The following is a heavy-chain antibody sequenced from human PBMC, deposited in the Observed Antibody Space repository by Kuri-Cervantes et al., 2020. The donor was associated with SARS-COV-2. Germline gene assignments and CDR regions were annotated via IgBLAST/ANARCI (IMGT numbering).Heavy chain of an antibody. D-gene: IGHD3-22*01. Sequence: GGSLRLSCAASGFTFSSYAMSWVRQAPGKGLEWVSTISGSGGSTYYADSVKGRFTISRDNSKNTLYLQMNSLRADDTAVYYCAKGTRSSGYYCGLDFWGQGTRVTVSS. J-gene: IGHJ4*02. V-gene: IGHV3-23*01. CDR3: AKGTRSSGYYCGLDF. CDR2: ISGSGGST. CDR1: GFTFSSYA.